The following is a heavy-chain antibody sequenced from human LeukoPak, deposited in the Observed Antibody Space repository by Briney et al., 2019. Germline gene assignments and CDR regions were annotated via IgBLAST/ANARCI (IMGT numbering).Heavy chain of an antibody. CDR2: INPNSGGT. CDR3: ARSAQYYYDSSGYYDY. Sequence: GASVKVSCKASGYTFTSYDINWVRQATGQGLEWMGWINPNSGGTNYAQKFQGRVTMTRDTSISAAYMELSRLRSDDTAVYYCARSAQYYYDSSGYYDYWGQGTLVTVSS. CDR1: GYTFTSYD. J-gene: IGHJ4*02. V-gene: IGHV1-2*02. D-gene: IGHD3-22*01.